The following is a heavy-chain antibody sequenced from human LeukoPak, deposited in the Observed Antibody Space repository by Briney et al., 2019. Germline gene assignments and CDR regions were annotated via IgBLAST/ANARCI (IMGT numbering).Heavy chain of an antibody. Sequence: GGSLRLSCAASGFTFSDYYMSWIRQAPGKGLEWVSYISSSGSTIYYADSVKGRFTISSDYAKNSLFLQMNSLRAEDTAVYYCARGRSGYSSGCFDYWGQGTLVTVSS. D-gene: IGHD5-18*01. CDR1: GFTFSDYY. V-gene: IGHV3-11*04. CDR2: ISSSGSTI. CDR3: ARGRSGYSSGCFDY. J-gene: IGHJ4*02.